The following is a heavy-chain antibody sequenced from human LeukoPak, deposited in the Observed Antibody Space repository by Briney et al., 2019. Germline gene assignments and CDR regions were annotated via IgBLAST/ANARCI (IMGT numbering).Heavy chain of an antibody. CDR2: IYYSVST. J-gene: IGHJ4*02. V-gene: IGHV4-39*01. CDR3: ARQLGYCSSTNCYADKVDY. Sequence: SETLSLTCTVSGGSISSSSDYWGWIRQPPGKGLEWSGSIYYSVSTYYNPSLKSRVTISVDTSKNQFSLKLSSVTAADTAVYYCARQLGYCSSTNCYADKVDYWGQGTLVTVPS. CDR1: GGSISSSSDY. D-gene: IGHD2-2*01.